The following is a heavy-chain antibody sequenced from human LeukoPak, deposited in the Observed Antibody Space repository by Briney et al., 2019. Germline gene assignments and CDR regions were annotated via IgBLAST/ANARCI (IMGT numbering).Heavy chain of an antibody. CDR3: AKTIGYSYGHGYFDY. D-gene: IGHD5-18*01. V-gene: IGHV3-23*01. Sequence: GGSLRLSCAASGFTFSSYGMHWVRQAPGKGLEWVSAISGSGGSTYYADSVKGRFTISRDNSKNTLYLQMNSLRAEDTAVYYCAKTIGYSYGHGYFDYWGQGTLVTVSS. CDR2: ISGSGGST. CDR1: GFTFSSYG. J-gene: IGHJ4*02.